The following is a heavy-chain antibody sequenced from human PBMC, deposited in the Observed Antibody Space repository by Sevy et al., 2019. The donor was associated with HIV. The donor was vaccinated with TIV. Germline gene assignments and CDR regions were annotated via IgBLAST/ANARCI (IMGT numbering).Heavy chain of an antibody. D-gene: IGHD4-17*01. V-gene: IGHV3-48*03. J-gene: IGHJ3*02. Sequence: GGSLRLSCAASGFTFSSYEMNWVRQAPGKGLEWVSYISSSGSTIYYADSVKGRFTISRDNAKNSLYLQMNSLRAEDTAVYYCARVWGYGGNGVAAFDIWGQWTMVTVSS. CDR3: ARVWGYGGNGVAAFDI. CDR2: ISSSGSTI. CDR1: GFTFSSYE.